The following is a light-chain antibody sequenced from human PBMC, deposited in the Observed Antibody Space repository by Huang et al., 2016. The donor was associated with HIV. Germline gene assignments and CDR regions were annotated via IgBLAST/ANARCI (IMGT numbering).Light chain of an antibody. Sequence: EIVMTLSPATLSVSPGGRATRACRASHSVSSNLAWYQQKPGQAPRLLMYGASTRATGIPARFSGSGSGTEFTLTISSLQSEDFAVYYCQQYNNWPRTFGQGTKVEIK. CDR3: QQYNNWPRT. CDR1: HSVSSN. V-gene: IGKV3-15*01. CDR2: GAS. J-gene: IGKJ1*01.